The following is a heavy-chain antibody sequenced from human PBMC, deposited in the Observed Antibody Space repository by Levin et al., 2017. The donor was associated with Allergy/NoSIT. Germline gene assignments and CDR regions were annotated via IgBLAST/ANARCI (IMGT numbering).Heavy chain of an antibody. CDR1: GFTFSSYD. J-gene: IGHJ2*01. CDR3: ARARPPIYCSSTSCYQDYWYFDL. D-gene: IGHD2-2*01. CDR2: IGTAGDT. V-gene: IGHV3-13*04. Sequence: GGSLRLSCAASGFTFSSYDMHWVRQATGKGLEWVSAIGTAGDTYYPGSVKGRFTISRENAKNSLYLQMNSLRAGDTAVYYCARARPPIYCSSTSCYQDYWYFDLWGRGTLVTVSS.